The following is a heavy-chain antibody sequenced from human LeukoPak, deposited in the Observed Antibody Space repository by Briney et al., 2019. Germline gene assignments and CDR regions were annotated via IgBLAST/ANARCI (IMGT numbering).Heavy chain of an antibody. CDR3: ARREINGYYLS. V-gene: IGHV3-53*01. J-gene: IGHJ5*02. D-gene: IGHD3-22*01. Sequence: GGSLRLSCAASGFTVNNNYMIWVRQAPGKGLEWVSVIYDDETTYYADSVKGRFAISRDNSKNTLYLQMDSLRAEDTAVYYCARREINGYYLSWGQGTVDTVSS. CDR2: IYDDETT. CDR1: GFTVNNNY.